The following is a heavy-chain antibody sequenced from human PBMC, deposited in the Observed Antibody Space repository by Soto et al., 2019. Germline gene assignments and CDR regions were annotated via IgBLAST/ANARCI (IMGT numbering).Heavy chain of an antibody. CDR1: GYTFTSYG. J-gene: IGHJ4*02. CDR3: ARDSSVWSHPRDSTGEDY. D-gene: IGHD6-19*01. CDR2: ISAYNGNT. V-gene: IGHV1-18*01. Sequence: QVQLVQSGAEVKKPGASVKVSCKASGYTFTSYGISWVRQAPGQGLQWMGWISAYNGNTNYAQKLQGRVTMTTDTSTSTAYMELRSLRSDDTAVYYCARDSSVWSHPRDSTGEDYWGQGTLVTVSS.